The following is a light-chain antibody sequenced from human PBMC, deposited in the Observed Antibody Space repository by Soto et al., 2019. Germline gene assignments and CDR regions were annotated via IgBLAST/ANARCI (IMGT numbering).Light chain of an antibody. J-gene: IGKJ4*01. V-gene: IGKV1-33*01. CDR1: HDVSGN. CDR2: DAS. Sequence: DIQMTQSPSSLSASEGDRVTITCQSSHDVSGNLNWFQQKPGEAPQLLIYDASNLERGVPSRFSGSGSGTDFTLTSSSRQPEDVATYYCQQYNSMLSFGGGTEVEIK. CDR3: QQYNSMLS.